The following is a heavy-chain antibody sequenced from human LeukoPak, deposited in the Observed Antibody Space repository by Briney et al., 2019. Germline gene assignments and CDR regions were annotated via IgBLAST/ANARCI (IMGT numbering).Heavy chain of an antibody. CDR2: ISYDGNIQ. D-gene: IGHD3-10*01. Sequence: GGSLRLSCAASGFTFGFYAMYWIRQAPGKALEWVAVISYDGNIQYYADSVKGRFTISRDDSKNTLYLQMNSLRAEDTAVYYCARDKVGSGNHYYYGMDVWGQGTTVTVSS. CDR1: GFTFGFYA. CDR3: ARDKVGSGNHYYYGMDV. J-gene: IGHJ6*02. V-gene: IGHV3-30*04.